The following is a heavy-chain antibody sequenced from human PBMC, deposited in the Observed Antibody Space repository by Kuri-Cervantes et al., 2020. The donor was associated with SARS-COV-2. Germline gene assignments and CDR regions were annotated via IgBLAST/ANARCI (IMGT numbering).Heavy chain of an antibody. CDR1: GFTFSSYA. V-gene: IGHV3-15*07. D-gene: IGHD5-18*01. Sequence: GESLKISCAASGFTFSSYAMHWVRQAPGKGLEWVGRIKSKTDGGTTDYAAPVKGRFTISRDDSKNTLYLQMNSLKTEDTAVYYCTTVGTGYSYGFDYYGMDVWGQGTTVTVSS. CDR3: TTVGTGYSYGFDYYGMDV. J-gene: IGHJ6*02. CDR2: IKSKTDGGTT.